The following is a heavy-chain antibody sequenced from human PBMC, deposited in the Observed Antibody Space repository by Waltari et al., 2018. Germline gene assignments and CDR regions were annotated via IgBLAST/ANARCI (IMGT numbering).Heavy chain of an antibody. CDR1: GYTLTELS. D-gene: IGHD6-13*01. V-gene: IGHV1-24*01. J-gene: IGHJ4*02. CDR2: VYPENVET. Sequence: QVQLVQSGAEVKKPGASVKVSCKVSGYTLTELSMHWVRQAPGKGLEWMGGVYPENVETIDQRNVEGGVTMAQDTSPATAYMVLSTLRPEDTAVYYCATRSGGIAAAGGFDYWGQGTLVTVSS. CDR3: ATRSGGIAAAGGFDY.